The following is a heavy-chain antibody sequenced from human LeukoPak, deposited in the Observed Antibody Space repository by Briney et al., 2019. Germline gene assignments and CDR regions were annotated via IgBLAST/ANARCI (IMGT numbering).Heavy chain of an antibody. J-gene: IGHJ4*02. V-gene: IGHV1-46*01. Sequence: ASVKVSCKASGYTFTSYYMHWVRQAPGQGLEWMGIINPSGGSTSYAQKFQGRVTMTEDTSTDTAYMELSSLRSEDTAVYYCAVTYSSGWYRWDYFDYWGQGTLVTVSS. CDR3: AVTYSSGWYRWDYFDY. CDR2: INPSGGST. CDR1: GYTFTSYY. D-gene: IGHD6-19*01.